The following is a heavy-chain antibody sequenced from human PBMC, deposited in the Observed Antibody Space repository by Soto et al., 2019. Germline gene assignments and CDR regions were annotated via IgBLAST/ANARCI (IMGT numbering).Heavy chain of an antibody. CDR1: GYSFTSYW. CDR3: ARILRSRTYYCYYMDV. V-gene: IGHV5-51*01. Sequence: GXSLKISCKGSGYSFTSYWIGWVRQMPGKGLEWMGIIYPGDSDTRYSPSFQGQVTISADKSISTAYLQWSSLKASDTAMYYCARILRSRTYYCYYMDVWGKGTTVTVSS. CDR2: IYPGDSDT. J-gene: IGHJ6*03. D-gene: IGHD3-16*02.